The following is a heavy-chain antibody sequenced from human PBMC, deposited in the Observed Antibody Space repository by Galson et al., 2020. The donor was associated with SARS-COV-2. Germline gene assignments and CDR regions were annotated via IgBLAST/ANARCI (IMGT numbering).Heavy chain of an antibody. CDR2: INHRGST. J-gene: IGHJ6*03. CDR1: GGSFKNYY. CDR3: VRGAEERRILVVVPYYYTYMDV. D-gene: IGHD2-2*01. Sequence: SETLSLTCAVYGGSFKNYYWTRIRQSPGKGLHWIGEINHRGSTNYDPSLQGRVAMSVDTSKNQFSLRLSSVTAADTAVYYCVRGAEERRILVVVPYYYTYMDVWGGGTAVTVSS. V-gene: IGHV4-34*01.